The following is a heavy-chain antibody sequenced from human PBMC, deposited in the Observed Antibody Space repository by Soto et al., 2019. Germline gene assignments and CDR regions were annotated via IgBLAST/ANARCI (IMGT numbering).Heavy chain of an antibody. V-gene: IGHV5-51*01. CDR3: ARVEGLRYFDWLRVDRYFDY. J-gene: IGHJ4*02. D-gene: IGHD3-9*01. CDR1: GYSFTSYW. CDR2: IYPGDSDT. Sequence: PGESLKISCKGSGYSFTSYWIGWVRQMPGKGLEWMGIIYPGDSDTRYSPSFQGQVTISADKSISTAYLQWSSLKASDTAMYYCARVEGLRYFDWLRVDRYFDYWGQGTLVTRLL.